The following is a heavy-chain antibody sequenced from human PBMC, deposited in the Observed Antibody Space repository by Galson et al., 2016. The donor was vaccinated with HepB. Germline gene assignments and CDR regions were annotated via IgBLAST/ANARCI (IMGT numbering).Heavy chain of an antibody. CDR3: ARGSGSGSSRFRFYFYMDM. Sequence: SLRLSCAVSGFTIEANYMHWIRQPPGKGLEWVAVMYNLGSDSGTTYYADSIKDRFTISRDNPRNLLQLQMNSLKVDDSAIYYCARGSGSGSSRFRFYFYMDMWGKGTTVTVSS. V-gene: IGHV3-53*03. D-gene: IGHD3-10*01. CDR1: GFTIEANY. CDR2: MYNLGSDSGTT. J-gene: IGHJ6*03.